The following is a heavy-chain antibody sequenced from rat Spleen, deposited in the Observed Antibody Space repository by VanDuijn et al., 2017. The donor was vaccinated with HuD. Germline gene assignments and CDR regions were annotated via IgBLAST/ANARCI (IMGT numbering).Heavy chain of an antibody. V-gene: IGHV2-32*01. D-gene: IGHD1-5*01. J-gene: IGHJ2*01. CDR2: MWSDGDT. CDR3: ARDRANIGTNFNY. Sequence: QVQLKESGPGLVQPSQTLSLTCTVSGFSLTSYHVHWVRQPPGKGLEWMGVMWSDGDTSYNSALKSRLSISRDPPKSQVFLKMSSLQTEDTATYYCARDRANIGTNFNYWGQGVMVTVSS. CDR1: GFSLTSYH.